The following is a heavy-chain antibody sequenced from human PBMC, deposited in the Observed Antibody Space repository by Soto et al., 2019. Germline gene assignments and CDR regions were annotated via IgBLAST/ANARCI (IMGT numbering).Heavy chain of an antibody. CDR3: ARDGGGITMVRGVYYYGMDV. Sequence: QVQLVESGGGVVQPGRSLRLSCAASGFTFSSYGMHWVRQAPGKGLEWVAGIWYDGSNKYYADSVKGRFTISRDNSKNTRYLQMNSLRAEDTAVYYCARDGGGITMVRGVYYYGMDVWGQGTTVTVSS. D-gene: IGHD3-10*01. CDR1: GFTFSSYG. CDR2: IWYDGSNK. J-gene: IGHJ6*02. V-gene: IGHV3-33*01.